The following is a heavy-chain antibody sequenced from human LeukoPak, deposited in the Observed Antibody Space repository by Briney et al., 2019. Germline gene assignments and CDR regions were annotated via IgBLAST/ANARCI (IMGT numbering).Heavy chain of an antibody. CDR1: GVSISSSSYY. CDR2: IYYSGST. D-gene: IGHD3-3*01. V-gene: IGHV4-39*07. J-gene: IGHJ4*01. Sequence: SETLSLTCTVSGVSISSSSYYWGWIRQPPGKGLEWIGSIYYSGSTYYNPSLKSRVTMSLDTSKSQFSLKLTSVTAADTAVYYCARNTIFGAVLFSNWGQGTLVTVSS. CDR3: ARNTIFGAVLFSN.